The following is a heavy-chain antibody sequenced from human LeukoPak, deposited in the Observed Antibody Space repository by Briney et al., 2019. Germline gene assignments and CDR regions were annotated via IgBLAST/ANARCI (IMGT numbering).Heavy chain of an antibody. CDR3: TTDENIVATTTENYYYYYMDV. V-gene: IGHV3-15*01. J-gene: IGHJ6*03. CDR1: GFTFSSYS. Sequence: GGSLRLSCAASGFTFSSYSMNWVRQAPGKGLEWVGRIKSKTDGGTTDYAAPVKGRFTISRDDSKNTLYLQMNSLKTEDTAVYYCTTDENIVATTTENYYYYYMDVWGKGTTVTVSS. D-gene: IGHD5-12*01. CDR2: IKSKTDGGTT.